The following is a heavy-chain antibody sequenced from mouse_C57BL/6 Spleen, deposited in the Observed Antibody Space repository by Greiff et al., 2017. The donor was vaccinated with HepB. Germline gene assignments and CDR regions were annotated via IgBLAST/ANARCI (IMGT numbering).Heavy chain of an antibody. CDR3: VRGSGPFDH. CDR2: IRSKSNNYAT. D-gene: IGHD1-3*01. Sequence: EVKLVESGGGLVQPIGSLKLSCAASGFSFNTYALNWVRQAPGKGLEWVARIRSKSNNYATYYADSVKDRFTISRDDSESMRYLQMNNLKTEDTAMYHRVRGSGPFDHWGQGTTLTDSP. J-gene: IGHJ2*01. V-gene: IGHV10-1*01. CDR1: GFSFNTYA.